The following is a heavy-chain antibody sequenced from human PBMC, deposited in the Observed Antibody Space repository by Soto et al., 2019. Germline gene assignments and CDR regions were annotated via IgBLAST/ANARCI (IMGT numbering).Heavy chain of an antibody. Sequence: SETLSLTCTVSGGSVSDDYNWSCIRQPPGKDLEWIGYIHHSGDTYSNPSLESRLTMSVDTSKNQVSLKLRSLTAADTAVYYCARELVSSAYFDYWGQGTLVTVPS. V-gene: IGHV4-30-4*01. CDR3: ARELVSSAYFDY. CDR2: IHHSGDT. J-gene: IGHJ4*02. CDR1: GGSVSDDYN. D-gene: IGHD2-8*02.